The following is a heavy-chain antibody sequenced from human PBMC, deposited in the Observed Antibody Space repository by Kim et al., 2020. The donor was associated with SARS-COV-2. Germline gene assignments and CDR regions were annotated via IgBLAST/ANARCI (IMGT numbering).Heavy chain of an antibody. CDR3: ARDYGDLLYYGMDV. J-gene: IGHJ6*02. Sequence: SETLSLTCTVSGGSVSSGSYYWSWIRQPPGKGLEWIGYIYYSGSTNDNPSLKSRVTISVDTSKNQFSLKLSSVTAADTAVYYCARDYGDLLYYGMDVWGQGTTVTVSS. CDR1: GGSVSSGSYY. V-gene: IGHV4-61*01. CDR2: IYYSGST. D-gene: IGHD4-17*01.